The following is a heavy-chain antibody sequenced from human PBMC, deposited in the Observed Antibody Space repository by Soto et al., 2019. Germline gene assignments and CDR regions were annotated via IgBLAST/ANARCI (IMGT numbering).Heavy chain of an antibody. J-gene: IGHJ4*02. V-gene: IGHV3-23*01. Sequence: EVQLLESGGGLVQPGGSLGLSCAASGFTFSSYDMSWVRQAPGKGLEYVSSLSVTGSGTYYADSVKGRFTISRDNSKNTLYLQMNSLRVEDTAVYYCARTTTTKSRDYWGQGTLVTVSS. CDR3: ARTTTTKSRDY. D-gene: IGHD4-17*01. CDR1: GFTFSSYD. CDR2: LSVTGSGT.